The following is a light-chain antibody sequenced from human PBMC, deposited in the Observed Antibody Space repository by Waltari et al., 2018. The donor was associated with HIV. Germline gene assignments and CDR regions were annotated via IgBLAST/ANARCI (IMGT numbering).Light chain of an antibody. CDR3: QHYNNWPLT. V-gene: IGKV3-15*01. CDR1: QSVSSN. J-gene: IGKJ1*01. CDR2: AAS. Sequence: EIVMTQSPATLSVSPGETATLSCRASQSVSSNLAWYQQKPGQAPSLLIYAASTRATDIPARFSGSGSGTEFTLIVSSLQSEDFGVYYCQHYNNWPLTFGQGTKVEIK.